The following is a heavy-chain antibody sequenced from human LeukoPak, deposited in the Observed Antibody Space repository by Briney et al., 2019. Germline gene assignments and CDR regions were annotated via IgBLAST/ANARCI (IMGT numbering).Heavy chain of an antibody. CDR2: IDYDSCHI. CDR3: TRDPLRYLRVGHYDY. Sequence: PGGSLRLSCAASGFTFSTSAMNWVRQAPGKGLEWVSSIDYDSCHIYYAASVRGRFTISRDNARDSVYLQMDSLRVEDTAVYYCTRDPLRYLRVGHYDYWGQGALVAVSS. D-gene: IGHD3-9*01. CDR1: GFTFSTSA. V-gene: IGHV3-21*01. J-gene: IGHJ4*02.